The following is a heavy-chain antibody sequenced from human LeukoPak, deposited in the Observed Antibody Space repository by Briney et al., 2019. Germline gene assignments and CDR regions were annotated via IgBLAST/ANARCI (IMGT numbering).Heavy chain of an antibody. CDR2: INQDESEK. J-gene: IGHJ4*02. CDR3: ARAREAPANVFPDH. CDR1: GFTFSRYW. Sequence: GGSLRLSCAASGFTFSRYWMTWVRQSLGKGLEWVANINQDESEKYYGDSVTGRFTISRDNAENSLFLQMNSLRADDTGVYYCARAREAPANVFPDHWGQGVVVTVSS. V-gene: IGHV3-7*01. D-gene: IGHD2-15*01.